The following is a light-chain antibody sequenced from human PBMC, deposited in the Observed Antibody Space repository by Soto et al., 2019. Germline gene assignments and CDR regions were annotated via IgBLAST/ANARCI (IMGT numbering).Light chain of an antibody. Sequence: EIVMTQSPATLSVSPGERATLSCRASQSVSSNLAWYQQKSGQAPRLLIYGASTRATGIPDRFSGSGSGTEFTLTISSLQSEDFAVSYCQQYNKWPPWTFGQGTKVEVK. V-gene: IGKV3-15*01. CDR1: QSVSSN. J-gene: IGKJ1*01. CDR2: GAS. CDR3: QQYNKWPPWT.